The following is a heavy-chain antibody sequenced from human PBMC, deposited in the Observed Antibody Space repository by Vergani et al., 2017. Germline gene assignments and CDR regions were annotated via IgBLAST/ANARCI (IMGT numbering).Heavy chain of an antibody. CDR2: IYSGGST. V-gene: IGHV3-53*05. CDR3: ARDPGDDKIGP. CDR1: GFTVSSNY. J-gene: IGHJ5*02. D-gene: IGHD3-22*01. Sequence: EVQLVETGGGLIQPGGSLRLSCAASGFTVSSNYMSWVRQAPGKGLEWVSVIYSGGSTYYADSVKGRFTISRDDSKNTVYLQMNSLRIEDTAMYYCARDPGDDKIGPWGQGTLVTVSS.